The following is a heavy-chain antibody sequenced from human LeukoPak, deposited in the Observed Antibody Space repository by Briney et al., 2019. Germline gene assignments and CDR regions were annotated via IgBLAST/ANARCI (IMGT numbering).Heavy chain of an antibody. J-gene: IGHJ4*02. D-gene: IGHD3-10*01. CDR3: ARSRVTTVRGPEGGSYFDY. Sequence: SETLSLTCTVSGYSISSGYYWGWIRQPPGKGLEWIGSIYHGGSTYYSPSPKSRVTISEDTSKNQFSLKLSSVTAADTAVYYCARSRVTTVRGPEGGSYFDYWGQGTLVTVSS. V-gene: IGHV4-38-2*02. CDR1: GYSISSGYY. CDR2: IYHGGST.